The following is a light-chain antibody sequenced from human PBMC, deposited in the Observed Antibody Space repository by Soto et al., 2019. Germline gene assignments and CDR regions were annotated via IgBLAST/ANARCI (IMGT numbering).Light chain of an antibody. CDR1: QDIRTD. Sequence: AIQMTPSPSSLSASVGDRVTITCRASQDIRTDLGWYQQKPGKAPKLLIYAASSLHSGVPSRFSGSGSGTDFTLTISSLQPEDFATYYCLQDYHYPWTFGQGTKVEIK. V-gene: IGKV1-6*02. CDR3: LQDYHYPWT. J-gene: IGKJ1*01. CDR2: AAS.